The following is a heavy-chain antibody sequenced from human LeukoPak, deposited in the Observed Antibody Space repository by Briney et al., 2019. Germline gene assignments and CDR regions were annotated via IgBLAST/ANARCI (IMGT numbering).Heavy chain of an antibody. V-gene: IGHV1-18*01. D-gene: IGHD3-9*01. CDR1: GYTFTSYG. J-gene: IGHJ6*02. CDR2: ISAYNGNT. CDR3: ARFGGYDILTGQNLRYYYGMDV. Sequence: ASVKVSCKASGYTFTSYGISWVRQAPGQGLEWMGWISAYNGNTNYAQKLQGRVTMTTDTSTSTAYMELRSLRSDDTAVYYCARFGGYDILTGQNLRYYYGMDVWGQGTTVTVSS.